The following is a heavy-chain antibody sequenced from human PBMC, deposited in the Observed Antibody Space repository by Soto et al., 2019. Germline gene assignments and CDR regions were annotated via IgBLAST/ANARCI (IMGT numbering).Heavy chain of an antibody. J-gene: IGHJ6*02. D-gene: IGHD6-13*01. V-gene: IGHV3-30*18. CDR1: GFTFSSYG. CDR2: ISYDGSNK. Sequence: GGSLRLSCAASGFTFSSYGMHWVRQAPGKGLEWVAVISYDGSNKYYADSVKGRFTISRDNSKNTLYLQMNSLRAEDTAVYYCAKMVSSWFYYYYYGMDVWGQGTTVPVSS. CDR3: AKMVSSWFYYYYYGMDV.